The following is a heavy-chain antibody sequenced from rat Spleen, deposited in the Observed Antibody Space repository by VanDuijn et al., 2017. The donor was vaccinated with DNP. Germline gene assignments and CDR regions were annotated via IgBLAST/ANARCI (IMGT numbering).Heavy chain of an antibody. Sequence: QVQLKESGPGLVQPSQTLSLTCTVSGFSLTINSIHWVRQPPGKGLEWMGVIWNTGATQFNSALKSRLSISKDTSKSQVFLKMNSLQTEDTATYYCARDRRGYFDYWGQGAMVTVSS. CDR1: GFSLTINS. CDR3: ARDRRGYFDY. CDR2: IWNTGAT. D-gene: IGHD1-11*01. J-gene: IGHJ2*01. V-gene: IGHV2-41*01.